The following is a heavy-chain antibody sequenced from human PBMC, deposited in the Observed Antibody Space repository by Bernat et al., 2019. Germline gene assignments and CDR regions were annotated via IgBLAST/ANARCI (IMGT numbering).Heavy chain of an antibody. J-gene: IGHJ4*02. V-gene: IGHV3-21*01. CDR1: GFTFSSYS. CDR2: ISSSSSYI. D-gene: IGHD6-6*01. Sequence: EVQLVESGGGLVKPGGSLRLSCAASGFTFSSYSMNWVRQAPGRGLEWVSSISSSSSYIYYADSVKGRFTISRDNAKNSRYVQMNSLRAEDTAVYYCARDTSSSSTPYYFDYWGQGTLVTVSS. CDR3: ARDTSSSSTPYYFDY.